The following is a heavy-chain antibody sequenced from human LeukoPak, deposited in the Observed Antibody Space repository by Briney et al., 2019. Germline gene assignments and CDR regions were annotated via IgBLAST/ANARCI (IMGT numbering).Heavy chain of an antibody. CDR3: TTYSNGWYAY. V-gene: IGHV3-15*01. Sequence: GGSLRLSCAASGFTFTSFAMNWVRQAPGKGLGWVGRIKSNTDGGTTDYAAPVKGRFTISRDDSKDTLYLEMNSLKTEDTALYYCTTYSNGWYAYWGQGTLVTVSS. J-gene: IGHJ4*02. CDR1: GFTFTSFA. D-gene: IGHD6-19*01. CDR2: IKSNTDGGTT.